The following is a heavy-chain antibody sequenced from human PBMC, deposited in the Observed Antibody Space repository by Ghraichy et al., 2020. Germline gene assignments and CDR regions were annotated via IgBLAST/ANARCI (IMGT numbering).Heavy chain of an antibody. CDR3: ARDRYYDSSTYYYGLDV. CDR2: IKQDGSEK. J-gene: IGHJ6*02. V-gene: IGHV3-7*03. CDR1: GFTFSSYW. D-gene: IGHD3-22*01. Sequence: GGSLRLSCAVSGFTFSSYWMSWVRQAPGKGLEWVANIKQDGSEKYYVGSVRGRFTISRDNAKNSLYLQMNSLRAEDTAVYYCARDRYYDSSTYYYGLDVWGLGTTVTVSS.